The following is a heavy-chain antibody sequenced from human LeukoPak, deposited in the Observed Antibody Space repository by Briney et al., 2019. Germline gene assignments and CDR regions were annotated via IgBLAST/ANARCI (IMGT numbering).Heavy chain of an antibody. CDR2: ISTYNGNT. Sequence: ASVKVSCKASGGTFSSYAISWVRQAPGQGLEWMGWISTYNGNTNYAQKLQGRVSMTTDTSTSTAYMDLRSLRSDDTAVYYCARGSGPYSSSWYSLYYYYYMDVWGKGTTVTISS. D-gene: IGHD6-13*01. CDR3: ARGSGPYSSSWYSLYYYYYMDV. J-gene: IGHJ6*03. CDR1: GGTFSSYA. V-gene: IGHV1-18*01.